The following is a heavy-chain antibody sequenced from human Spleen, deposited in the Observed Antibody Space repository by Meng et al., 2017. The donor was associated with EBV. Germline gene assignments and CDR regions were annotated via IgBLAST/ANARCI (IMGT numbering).Heavy chain of an antibody. Sequence: VQLSALVHCLFPPSHTLSLTCAVSCGSNSRCGCYWRWIRQPPGKGLEWIGYIYYSGSTYYNPSLKSRVTISVDTSKNQFSLKLSSVTAADTAVYYCAREGGRRVDYWGQGTLVTVSS. D-gene: IGHD3-16*01. CDR2: IYYSGST. CDR3: AREGGRRVDY. V-gene: IGHV4-30-4*01. CDR1: CGSNSRCGCY. J-gene: IGHJ4*02.